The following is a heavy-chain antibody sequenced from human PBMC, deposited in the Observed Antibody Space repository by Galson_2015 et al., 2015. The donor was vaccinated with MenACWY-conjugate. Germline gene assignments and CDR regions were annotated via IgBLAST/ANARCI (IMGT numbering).Heavy chain of an antibody. CDR2: ISGSVTST. D-gene: IGHD7-27*01. CDR3: AKGMGTTAKYASDI. Sequence: SLRLSCAASGFTFSSYAMSWVRQAPGKGLEWVSGISGSVTSTSYADSVKGRSTISRDNSKNTLYLQMNSLRAEDTAVYYCAKGMGTTAKYASDIWGQGTMVTVSS. J-gene: IGHJ3*02. V-gene: IGHV3-23*01. CDR1: GFTFSSYA.